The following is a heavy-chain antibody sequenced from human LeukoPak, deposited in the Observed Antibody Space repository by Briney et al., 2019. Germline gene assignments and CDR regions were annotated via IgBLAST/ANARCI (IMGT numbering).Heavy chain of an antibody. CDR3: ARLGGIYYPY. D-gene: IGHD1-26*01. Sequence: GGSLRLSCVASGFAFSSYWMTWVRQAPGKGLEWVAYIKHDGGEEYYVGSVKGRFTISRDNAKNSLFLQLDSLRVEDKAVYYCARLGGIYYPYWGERTLVTVSS. CDR1: GFAFSSYW. CDR2: IKHDGGEE. J-gene: IGHJ4*02. V-gene: IGHV3-7*01.